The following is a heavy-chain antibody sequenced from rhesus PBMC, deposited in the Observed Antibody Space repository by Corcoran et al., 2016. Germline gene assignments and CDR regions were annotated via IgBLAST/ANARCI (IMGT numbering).Heavy chain of an antibody. CDR2: IHGRGGSK. J-gene: IGHJ4*01. CDR1: GYSISSNY. D-gene: IGHD3-3*01. Sequence: QVQLQESGPGLVKPSETLSLTCAVSGYSISSNYWNWLRQPPGKWLEWIGSIHGRGGSKYLNPDLKRRVTLSVDTSKNQFSLKLSSVTAADTAVYYCAREDIWTVYYNNGFDYWGQGVLVTVSS. V-gene: IGHV4S14*01. CDR3: AREDIWTVYYNNGFDY.